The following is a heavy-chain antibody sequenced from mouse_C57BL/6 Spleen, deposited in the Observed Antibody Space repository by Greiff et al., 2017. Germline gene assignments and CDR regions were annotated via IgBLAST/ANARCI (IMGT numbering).Heavy chain of an antibody. Sequence: QVQLQQPGAELVKPGASVKVSCKASGYTFTSYGMHWVKQRPGQGLEWIGRIHPADSDTNYNQKLKGKATLTVDKSSSTAYMQLSSLTSEDSAVYYCAIGGSDDCGTWFAYWGQGTLVTVSA. D-gene: IGHD2-4*01. V-gene: IGHV1-74*01. CDR3: AIGGSDDCGTWFAY. CDR2: IHPADSDT. J-gene: IGHJ3*01. CDR1: GYTFTSYG.